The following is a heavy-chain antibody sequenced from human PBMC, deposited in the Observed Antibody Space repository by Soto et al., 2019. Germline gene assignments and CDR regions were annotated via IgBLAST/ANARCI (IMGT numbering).Heavy chain of an antibody. CDR1: GGTFSSYA. CDR2: IIPIFGTA. V-gene: IGHV1-69*13. Sequence: SVKVSCKASGGTFSSYATSWVRQAPGQGLEWMGGIIPIFGTANYAQKFQGRVTITADESTSTAYMELSSLRSEDTAVYYCARLNTRDGYNSPFDYWGQGTLVTVSS. J-gene: IGHJ4*02. D-gene: IGHD5-12*01. CDR3: ARLNTRDGYNSPFDY.